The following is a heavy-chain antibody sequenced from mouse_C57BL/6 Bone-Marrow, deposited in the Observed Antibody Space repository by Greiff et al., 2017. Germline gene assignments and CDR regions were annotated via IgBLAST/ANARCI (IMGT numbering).Heavy chain of an antibody. J-gene: IGHJ4*01. CDR2: MHPNGGSP. V-gene: IGHV1-64*01. CDR3: ARSYDYDDYTMDC. CDR1: GYTFTNYW. D-gene: IGHD2-4*01. Sequence: QVQLQQPGAELVKPGASVKLSCKASGYTFTNYWMHWVKQRPGQGLEWIGMMHPNGGSPDYNEKFKSEATLSVDKSSRPAYMELSSLTSEDSAVYYCARSYDYDDYTMDCWGQGTSVTVSS.